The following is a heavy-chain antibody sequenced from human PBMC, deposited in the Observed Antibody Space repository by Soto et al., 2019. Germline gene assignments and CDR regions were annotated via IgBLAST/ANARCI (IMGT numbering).Heavy chain of an antibody. Sequence: ASVKVSCKASGYTFTTYYMHWVRQAPGQGLEWMGTIIPSGGSTSYAQKFQGRVTMTRDTSTSTAYMELSSLTSEDTAVYYCARALAPFYYYYGMAVWGQGTTLTASS. CDR3: ARALAPFYYYYGMAV. CDR1: GYTFTTYY. V-gene: IGHV1-46*01. CDR2: IIPSGGST. J-gene: IGHJ6*02. D-gene: IGHD3-3*02.